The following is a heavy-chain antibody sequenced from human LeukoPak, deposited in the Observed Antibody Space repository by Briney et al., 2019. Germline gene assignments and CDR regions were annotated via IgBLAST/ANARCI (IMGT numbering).Heavy chain of an antibody. Sequence: GGSLRLSCAASGFTFSSYGMHWVRQAPGKGLEWVAVISYDGSNKYYADSVKGRFIISRDNSKNTLYLQMNSLRAEDTAVYYCAKGPKPQTSAAGDYWGQGTLVTVSS. V-gene: IGHV3-30*18. CDR3: AKGPKPQTSAAGDY. CDR2: ISYDGSNK. D-gene: IGHD6-13*01. J-gene: IGHJ4*02. CDR1: GFTFSSYG.